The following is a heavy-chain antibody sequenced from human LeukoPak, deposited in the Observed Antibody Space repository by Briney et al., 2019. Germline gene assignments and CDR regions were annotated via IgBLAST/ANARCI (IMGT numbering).Heavy chain of an antibody. J-gene: IGHJ6*02. Sequence: SGTLSLTCAVSDGSISSSNWWSWVRQPPGKGLEWIGEIYHSGSTNYNPSLKSRVTISVDKSKNQFSLKLSSVTAADTAVYYCARDPPYYDILTGYRYGMDVWGQGTTVTVPS. CDR2: IYHSGST. CDR1: DGSISSSNW. CDR3: ARDPPYYDILTGYRYGMDV. D-gene: IGHD3-9*01. V-gene: IGHV4-4*02.